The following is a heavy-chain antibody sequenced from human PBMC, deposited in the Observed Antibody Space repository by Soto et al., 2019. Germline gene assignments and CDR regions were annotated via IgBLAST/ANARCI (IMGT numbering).Heavy chain of an antibody. Sequence: QVQLVQSGAEVKKPGASVNVSCKASGYTFTSYGISWVRQAPGQGLEWMGWISAYNGKTNYAQKLQGRVNMTTDTSTRTTYMELRSLRSDHTAVYYCARFKYSPPYDYYYGRDVRSQGTTVTVCS. CDR2: ISAYNGKT. D-gene: IGHD5-18*01. CDR3: ARFKYSPPYDYYYGRDV. V-gene: IGHV1-18*01. CDR1: GYTFTSYG. J-gene: IGHJ6*02.